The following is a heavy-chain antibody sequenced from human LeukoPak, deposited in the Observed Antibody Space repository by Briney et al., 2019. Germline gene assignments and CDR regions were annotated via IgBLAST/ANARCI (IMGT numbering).Heavy chain of an antibody. CDR2: IGGRGGTT. Sequence: PGRSLSLSWAASGLTFSNYAMSWVRPAPGEGLEWVLAIGGRGGTTYPADSVEGPFTISRDNSKNTLYLQMNSLRAEDTAVYYCTKDGTDYSSFDYWGQGTLVTVSS. D-gene: IGHD4-11*01. CDR3: TKDGTDYSSFDY. CDR1: GLTFSNYA. V-gene: IGHV3-23*01. J-gene: IGHJ4*02.